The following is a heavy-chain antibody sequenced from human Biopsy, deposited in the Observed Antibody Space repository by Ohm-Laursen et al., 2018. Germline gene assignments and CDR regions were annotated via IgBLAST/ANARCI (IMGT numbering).Heavy chain of an antibody. V-gene: IGHV1-24*01. CDR3: ARNTGWYGDLYYFDY. CDR2: FAPENGKT. CDR1: GSTLTELS. J-gene: IGHJ4*02. D-gene: IGHD6-19*01. Sequence: ASVKVSCKVSGSTLTELSMHWVRQAPGRGLEWMGGFAPENGKTIYAQKFQGRVTMTRDTSKSTVYMELSSLRSADTAVYFCARNTGWYGDLYYFDYWGQGTLVTVSS.